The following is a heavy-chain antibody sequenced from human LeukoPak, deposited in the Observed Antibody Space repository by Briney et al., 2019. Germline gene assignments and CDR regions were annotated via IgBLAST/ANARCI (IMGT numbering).Heavy chain of an antibody. J-gene: IGHJ4*02. CDR3: ARDGADYTFDY. CDR1: GFTVRSNF. V-gene: IGHV3-53*01. D-gene: IGHD4-11*01. CDR2: IYSGGST. Sequence: PGGSLRLSXAASGFTVRSNFMSWVRQSPGKGLEWVSVIYSGGSTYYADSVKGRFTISRDISKNTLYLQVNSLRAEDTAVYYCARDGADYTFDYWGQGTLVTVSS.